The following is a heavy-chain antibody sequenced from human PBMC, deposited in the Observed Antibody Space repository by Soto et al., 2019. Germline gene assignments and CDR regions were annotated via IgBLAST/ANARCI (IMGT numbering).Heavy chain of an antibody. CDR3: AITMIVVGAPTLDY. CDR2: ISSRSSTI. J-gene: IGHJ4*02. Sequence: PGGSLRLSCAASGFTFSDYYMSWIRQAPGKGLEWVSYISSRSSTIFYADSVKGRFTISSDNVKNSLYLQMNSLRAEDTAVYYCAITMIVVGAPTLDYWGQGTLVTVSS. D-gene: IGHD3-22*01. V-gene: IGHV3-11*01. CDR1: GFTFSDYY.